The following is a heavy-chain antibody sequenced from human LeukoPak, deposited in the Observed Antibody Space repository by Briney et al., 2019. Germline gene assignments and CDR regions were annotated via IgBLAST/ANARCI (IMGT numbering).Heavy chain of an antibody. J-gene: IGHJ4*02. CDR3: ARSRPGTEAGQPNFDY. D-gene: IGHD6-13*01. CDR1: GFPFSTYS. CDR2: ISSISSII. Sequence: PGGSLRLSCAASGFPFSTYSMSWVRRAPGKGLEWVSYISSISSIINYADSVKGRFTISRDNARSSLYLQMNSLRAEDTAVYYCARSRPGTEAGQPNFDYWGQGTLVTVSS. V-gene: IGHV3-48*01.